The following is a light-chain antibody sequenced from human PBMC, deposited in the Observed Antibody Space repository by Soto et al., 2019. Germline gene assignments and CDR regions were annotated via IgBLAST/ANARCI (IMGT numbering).Light chain of an antibody. CDR2: AAS. CDR3: QQCYSTPWT. Sequence: DIQMTQSPSSLSASVGDRVTITCRASQSISSYLNWYQQKPGKAPKLLIYAASSSQSGVPSRFSGSGSGTDFTLTISSLQPEDFATYYCQQCYSTPWTFGQGTKVEIK. V-gene: IGKV1-39*01. J-gene: IGKJ1*01. CDR1: QSISSY.